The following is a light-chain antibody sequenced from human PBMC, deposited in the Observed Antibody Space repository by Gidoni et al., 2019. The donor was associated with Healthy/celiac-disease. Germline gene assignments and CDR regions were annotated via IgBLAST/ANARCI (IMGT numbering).Light chain of an antibody. J-gene: IGKJ1*01. CDR1: QSISSW. CDR3: QQYNSYWWT. V-gene: IGKV1-5*03. Sequence: DIQMTQSPSTLPASVGERVTITCRASQSISSWLAWYQQKPGKAPKLLIYNASSLESGVPSRFSGSGSGTEFTLTISSLQPDDFATYYCQQYNSYWWTFGQGTKVEIK. CDR2: NAS.